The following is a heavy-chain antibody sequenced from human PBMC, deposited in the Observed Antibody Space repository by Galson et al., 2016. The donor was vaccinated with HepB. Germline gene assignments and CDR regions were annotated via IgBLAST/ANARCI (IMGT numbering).Heavy chain of an antibody. CDR3: ASNNYYYYMDV. J-gene: IGHJ6*03. CDR2: IYYSGST. V-gene: IGHV4-31*03. Sequence: TLSLTCSVSGGSITSSSYYWSWIRQHPGKGLEWIGYIYYSGSTYYNPSLKSRVTMSVDTSKNQFSLKLSSVTAADTAVYFCASNNYYYYMDVWGKGTTVTVSS. CDR1: GGSITSSSYY.